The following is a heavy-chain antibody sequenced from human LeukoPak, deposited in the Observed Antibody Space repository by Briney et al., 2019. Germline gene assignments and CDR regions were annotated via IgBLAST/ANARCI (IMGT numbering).Heavy chain of an antibody. D-gene: IGHD3-9*01. CDR1: GFTFSSYT. Sequence: GGSLRLSCAASGFTFSSYTMNWVRQAPGKGLEWVSSISSSSSYMYYADSVKGRFTISRDNAKNSLYLQMDSLRAEDTAVHYCARAPYDIVTGYSGYFDYWGQGTLVTVSS. V-gene: IGHV3-21*01. CDR3: ARAPYDIVTGYSGYFDY. CDR2: ISSSSSYM. J-gene: IGHJ4*02.